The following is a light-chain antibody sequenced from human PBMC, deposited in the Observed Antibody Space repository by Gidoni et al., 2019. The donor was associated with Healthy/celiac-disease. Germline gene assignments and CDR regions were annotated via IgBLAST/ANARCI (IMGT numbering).Light chain of an antibody. J-gene: IGKJ1*01. CDR1: QSVSSSY. Sequence: EIVLTQSPGTLSLSPGERATLSCRASQSVSSSYLAWYQQKTGQAPRLPIYGAFTRATGIPYRFSGSWSGTDVTLIISRLEPEDFAVYYCQQYGSSPWTFGQGTKAEIK. CDR2: GAF. CDR3: QQYGSSPWT. V-gene: IGKV3-20*01.